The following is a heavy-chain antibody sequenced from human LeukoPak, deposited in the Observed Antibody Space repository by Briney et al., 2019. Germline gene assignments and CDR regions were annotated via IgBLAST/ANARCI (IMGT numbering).Heavy chain of an antibody. J-gene: IGHJ4*02. D-gene: IGHD2-21*02. V-gene: IGHV5-51*01. CDR2: IYPDDSET. CDR3: SRHSAYCGGDCYSTYSYY. CDR1: GYSFTNYW. Sequence: GESLKISCRASGYSFTNYWIAWVRQMPGKGLECLGIIYPDDSETRFSPSFQGQVTISVDKSINTAYLQWSSLRASDTAVYYCSRHSAYCGGDCYSTYSYYWGQGTLVTVSS.